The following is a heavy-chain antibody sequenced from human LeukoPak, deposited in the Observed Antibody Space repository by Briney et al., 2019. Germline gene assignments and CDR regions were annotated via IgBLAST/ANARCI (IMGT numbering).Heavy chain of an antibody. V-gene: IGHV4-34*01. Sequence: SETLSLTCGVSGGTFSNFFWNWIRQTPGKGLEWIGQIDHSGSTGYNSSLKSRVTISVDTSKTHFSLSLTSVTAADTAVYYCARGGAVNGFDIWGQGTRVTVSS. CDR2: IDHSGST. J-gene: IGHJ3*02. CDR3: ARGGAVNGFDI. CDR1: GGTFSNFF. D-gene: IGHD6-19*01.